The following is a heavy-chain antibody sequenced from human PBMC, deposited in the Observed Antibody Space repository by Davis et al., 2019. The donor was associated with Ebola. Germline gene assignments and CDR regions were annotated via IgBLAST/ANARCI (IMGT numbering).Heavy chain of an antibody. D-gene: IGHD6-13*01. CDR2: IWHDGSNK. Sequence: GGSLRLSCAASGFTFSSYGMHWVRQAPGKGLEWVAIIWHDGSNKYYADSVKGRFTISRDSSKNTVYLQMNSLRAEDTAVYYCARVPGIDYGMDVWGQGTTVTVSS. CDR3: ARVPGIDYGMDV. V-gene: IGHV3-33*01. J-gene: IGHJ6*02. CDR1: GFTFSSYG.